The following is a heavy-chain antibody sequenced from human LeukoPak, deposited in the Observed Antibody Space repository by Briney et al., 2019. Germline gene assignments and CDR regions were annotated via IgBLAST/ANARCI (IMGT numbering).Heavy chain of an antibody. D-gene: IGHD5-18*01. V-gene: IGHV1-2*02. CDR1: GYTFTGYY. CDR3: ATWGSGWYF. Sequence: GASVKVSCKASGYTFTGYYMHWVRQAPGQGLEWMGWINPNSGATNYAQKFQGRVTMTRDTSISTAYMELTRLTSDDSAVYYCATWGSGWYFWGQGTLSPSPQ. J-gene: IGHJ4*02. CDR2: INPNSGAT.